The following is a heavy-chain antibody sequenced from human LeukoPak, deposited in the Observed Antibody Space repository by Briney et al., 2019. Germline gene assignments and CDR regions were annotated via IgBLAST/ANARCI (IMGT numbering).Heavy chain of an antibody. Sequence: SVKVSCKASGGTFSSYAISWVRQAPGQGLEWMGGIIPIFGTANCAQKFQGRVTITTDESTSTAYMELSSLRSEVTAVYYCAIGESIRYYFDYWGQGTLVTVSS. J-gene: IGHJ4*02. CDR2: IIPIFGTA. D-gene: IGHD3-10*01. V-gene: IGHV1-69*05. CDR3: AIGESIRYYFDY. CDR1: GGTFSSYA.